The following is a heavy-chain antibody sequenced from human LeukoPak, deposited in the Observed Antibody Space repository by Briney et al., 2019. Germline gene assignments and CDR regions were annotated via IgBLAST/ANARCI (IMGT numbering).Heavy chain of an antibody. CDR2: IFQGGGEI. D-gene: IGHD5-18*01. Sequence: GGSLRLSCVASGFTFNTFAMIWVRQPPGKGLEWVSSIFQGGGEIHYADSVRGRFTISRDNSKNTLFLQMNSLRAENTAIYYCATYRQVMLPFESWGRGTLVTVSS. CDR1: GFTFNTFA. CDR3: ATYRQVMLPFES. V-gene: IGHV3-23*01. J-gene: IGHJ4*02.